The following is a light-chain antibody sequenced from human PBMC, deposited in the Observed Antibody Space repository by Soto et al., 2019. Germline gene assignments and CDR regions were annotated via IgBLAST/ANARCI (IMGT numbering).Light chain of an antibody. CDR1: QSVSSY. V-gene: IGKV3-11*01. CDR3: QERSKWLET. Sequence: EIVLTQSPATLSLSPGERATLSCRASQSVSSYLAWYQQKPGQAPRLLIYDASNRATGIPARFSGSGSGTDFTLTISSLKPEDFSVYFRQERSKWLETFGQGTKLEIK. J-gene: IGKJ2*01. CDR2: DAS.